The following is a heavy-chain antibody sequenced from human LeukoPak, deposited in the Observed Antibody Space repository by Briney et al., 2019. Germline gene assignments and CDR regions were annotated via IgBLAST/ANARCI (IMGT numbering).Heavy chain of an antibody. D-gene: IGHD3-3*01. CDR3: ARGLTIFGVVNDAFDI. Sequence: GGSLRLSCAASGFTFSSYWMHWVRQAPGKGLVWVSLINSDGSSTIYADSVKGRFTISRDNVRNTLYLQMNSLRAEDTAVYYCARGLTIFGVVNDAFDIWGQGTMVTVSS. V-gene: IGHV3-74*01. CDR1: GFTFSSYW. J-gene: IGHJ3*02. CDR2: INSDGSST.